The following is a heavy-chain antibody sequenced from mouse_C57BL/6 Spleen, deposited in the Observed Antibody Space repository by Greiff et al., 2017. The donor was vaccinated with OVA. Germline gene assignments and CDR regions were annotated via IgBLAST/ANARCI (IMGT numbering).Heavy chain of an antibody. Sequence: DVKLVESGGGLVQPGGSLSLSCAASGFTFTDYYMSWVRQPPGKALEWLGFIRNKANGYTTEYSASVKGRFTISRDNSQSILYLQMNALRAEDSATYYFARYIWDYGYFDVWGTGTTVTVSS. D-gene: IGHD1-1*02. J-gene: IGHJ1*03. CDR2: IRNKANGYTT. V-gene: IGHV7-3*01. CDR3: ARYIWDYGYFDV. CDR1: GFTFTDYY.